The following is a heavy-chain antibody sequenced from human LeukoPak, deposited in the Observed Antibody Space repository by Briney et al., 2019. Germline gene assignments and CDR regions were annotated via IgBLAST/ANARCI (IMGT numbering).Heavy chain of an antibody. J-gene: IGHJ6*03. CDR3: ASEADDYDSSGYTYYYYYMDV. D-gene: IGHD3-22*01. V-gene: IGHV1-2*02. CDR2: INPNSGGT. CDR1: GYTFTGYY. Sequence: ASVEVSCKASGYTFTGYYMHWVRQAPGQGLEWMGWINPNSGGTNYAQKFQGRVTMTRDTSISTAYMELSRLRSDDTAVYYCASEADDYDSSGYTYYYYYMDVWGQGTTVTVSS.